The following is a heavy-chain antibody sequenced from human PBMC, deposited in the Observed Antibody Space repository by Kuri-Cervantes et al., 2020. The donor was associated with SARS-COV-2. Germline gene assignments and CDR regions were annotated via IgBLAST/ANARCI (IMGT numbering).Heavy chain of an antibody. CDR1: GFTFSSYS. J-gene: IGHJ4*02. CDR2: ISSSSSYI. CDR3: ARDEWLGI. Sequence: GESLKISCAASGFTFSSYSMNWVRQAPGKGLEWVSYISSSSSYIYYADSVKGRFTISRDNAKNSLYLQMNSLRAEDTAVYYCARDEWLGIWGQGTLATVSS. D-gene: IGHD5-12*01. V-gene: IGHV3-21*05.